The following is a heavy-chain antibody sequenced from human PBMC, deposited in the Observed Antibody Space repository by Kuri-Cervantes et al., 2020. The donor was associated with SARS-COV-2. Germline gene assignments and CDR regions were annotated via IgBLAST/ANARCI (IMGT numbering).Heavy chain of an antibody. D-gene: IGHD4-23*01. CDR3: TREAHGGHHDY. CDR2: INPNSGGT. Sequence: ASVKVSCKASGYTFTDYYMHWVRQAPGQGLEWMGWINPNSGGTNYAQKFQGRVTMTRDTSISTAYMELSRLRSDDTAVYYCTREAHGGHHDYWGQGTLVTVSS. CDR1: GYTFTDYY. J-gene: IGHJ4*02. V-gene: IGHV1-2*02.